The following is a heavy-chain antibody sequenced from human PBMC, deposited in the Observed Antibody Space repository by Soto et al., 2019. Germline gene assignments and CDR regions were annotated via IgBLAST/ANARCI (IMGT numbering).Heavy chain of an antibody. Sequence: GGSLRLSCAASGFTFSSYAMSWVRQAPGKGLEWVSAISGSGSGTYYADSVKGRFTISRDNSKNTLYLQMNSLRAEDTAVDDCAKDVVPAAMALGYYYYGMDVWGQGTTVTVSS. V-gene: IGHV3-23*01. CDR1: GFTFSSYA. J-gene: IGHJ6*02. CDR2: ISGSGSGT. CDR3: AKDVVPAAMALGYYYYGMDV. D-gene: IGHD2-2*01.